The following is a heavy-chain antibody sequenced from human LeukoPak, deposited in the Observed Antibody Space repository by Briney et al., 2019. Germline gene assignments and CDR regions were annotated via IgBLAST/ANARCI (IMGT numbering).Heavy chain of an antibody. CDR3: AKGSYYYDSSGYYPGAYYFDY. J-gene: IGHJ4*02. CDR1: GFTFSSYA. Sequence: GGSLRLSCAASGFTFSSYAMSWVRQAPGKGLEWGSAISGSGGSTYYADSVKGRFTISRDNSKNTLYLQMNSLRAEDTAVYYCAKGSYYYDSSGYYPGAYYFDYWGQGTLVTVSS. V-gene: IGHV3-23*01. CDR2: ISGSGGST. D-gene: IGHD3-22*01.